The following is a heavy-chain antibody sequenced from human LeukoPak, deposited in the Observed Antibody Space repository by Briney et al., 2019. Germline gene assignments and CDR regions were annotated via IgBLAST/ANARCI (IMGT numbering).Heavy chain of an antibody. CDR3: ARATGSPTHWFDP. V-gene: IGHV4-4*07. D-gene: IGHD1-14*01. CDR1: GGSVSSYY. CDR2: INTSGNT. Sequence: PSETLYLTCTVSGGSVSSYYWSWMRQPAGKGLEWLGRINTSGNTKYNPSLKSRVTMSLDMSKNQVSLRLSSVTAADTAVYYCARATGSPTHWFDPWGQGTLVTVSS. J-gene: IGHJ5*02.